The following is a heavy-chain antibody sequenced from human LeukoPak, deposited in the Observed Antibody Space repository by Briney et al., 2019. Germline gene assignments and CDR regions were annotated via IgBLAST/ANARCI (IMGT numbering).Heavy chain of an antibody. CDR3: ASYGGNGEYYFDY. V-gene: IGHV4-59*10. Sequence: SETLSLTCAVYGGSFSGYYWSWIRQPAGKGLEWIGRIYTSGSTNYNPSLKSRVTMSVDTSKNQFSLKLSSVTAADTAVYYCASYGGNGEYYFDYWGQGTLVTVSS. J-gene: IGHJ4*02. CDR2: IYTSGST. D-gene: IGHD4-23*01. CDR1: GGSFSGYY.